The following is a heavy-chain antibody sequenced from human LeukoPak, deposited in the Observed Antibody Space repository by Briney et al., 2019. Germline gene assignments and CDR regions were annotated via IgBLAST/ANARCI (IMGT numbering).Heavy chain of an antibody. J-gene: IGHJ3*02. D-gene: IGHD3-9*01. CDR1: GFTFSSYS. CDR2: ISSSSSYI. Sequence: GGSLRLSCAASGFTFSSYSMLWVRHAPGKGLEWVSSISSSSSYIYYADSVKGRFTISRDNAKNSLYLQMNSLRAEDTAVYYCARAPRYYDILTGYSMQDAFDIWGQGTMVTVSS. V-gene: IGHV3-21*01. CDR3: ARAPRYYDILTGYSMQDAFDI.